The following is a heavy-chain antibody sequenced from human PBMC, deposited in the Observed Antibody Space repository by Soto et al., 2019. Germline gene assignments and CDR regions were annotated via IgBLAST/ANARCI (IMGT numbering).Heavy chain of an antibody. J-gene: IGHJ4*02. Sequence: QVQLVQSGAEVKKPGSSVKVSCKASGGTFSSYTISWVRQAPGQGLEWMGRIIPILGIANYAQKFQGRVTITADKSTSTAYMELSRLRSEDTAVYYCARDRGYCSGGSCHIDYWGQGTLVTVSS. D-gene: IGHD2-15*01. V-gene: IGHV1-69*02. CDR3: ARDRGYCSGGSCHIDY. CDR2: IIPILGIA. CDR1: GGTFSSYT.